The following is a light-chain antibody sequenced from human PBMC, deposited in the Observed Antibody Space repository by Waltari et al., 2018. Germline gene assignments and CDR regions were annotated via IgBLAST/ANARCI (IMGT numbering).Light chain of an antibody. CDR3: QQATSFPRT. J-gene: IGKJ1*01. CDR1: QGVRTN. V-gene: IGKV1-12*01. Sequence: DIQMTQSPSSVSASVGDRVPITCRASQGVRTNLAWDQQKPGRAPNLLIYSASTLQSGVPSRFSGSGSGTEFTLTISSLQPEDFASYYCQQATSFPRTFGQGTKVEVK. CDR2: SAS.